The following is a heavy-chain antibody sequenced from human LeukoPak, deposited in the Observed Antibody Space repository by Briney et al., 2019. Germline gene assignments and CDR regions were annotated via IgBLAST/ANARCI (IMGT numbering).Heavy chain of an antibody. V-gene: IGHV3-49*03. Sequence: GGSLRLSCTASGSTFGDYAMSWFRQAPGKGLEWVGFIRSKAYGGTTEYAASVKGRFTISRDDSKSIAYLQMNSLKTEDTAVYYCTRVGIRAAAEAFDYWGQGTLVTVSS. J-gene: IGHJ4*02. D-gene: IGHD6-13*01. CDR2: IRSKAYGGTT. CDR1: GSTFGDYA. CDR3: TRVGIRAAAEAFDY.